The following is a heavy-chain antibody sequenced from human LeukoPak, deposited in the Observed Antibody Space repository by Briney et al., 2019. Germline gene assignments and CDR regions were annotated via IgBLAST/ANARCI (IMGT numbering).Heavy chain of an antibody. CDR3: ARDGREMATTNYFDY. CDR1: GAPFSTYA. J-gene: IGHJ4*02. CDR2: IIPIFGTA. Sequence: SVKVSCKASGAPFSTYAISGVRQAPGQGLDWLGGIIPIFGTANYAQKFQGRVTITADESTSTAYMELSSLRSEDTAVYYCARDGREMATTNYFDYWGQGTLVTVSS. D-gene: IGHD5-24*01. V-gene: IGHV1-69*13.